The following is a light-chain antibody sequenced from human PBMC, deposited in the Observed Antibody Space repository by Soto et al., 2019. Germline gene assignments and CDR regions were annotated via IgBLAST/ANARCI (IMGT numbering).Light chain of an antibody. CDR1: QTIDKK. V-gene: IGKV1-5*01. J-gene: IGKJ1*01. CDR3: QQYDLYWK. CDR2: DAS. Sequence: DIQMTQSPSTQSASVGDRVTITCRASQTIDKKLAWYQQKPGKAPKLLIFDASTLESGVPSRFRGSGSGTEFSLSINSLQPDDLATYYCQQYDLYWKFGKGTKGDI.